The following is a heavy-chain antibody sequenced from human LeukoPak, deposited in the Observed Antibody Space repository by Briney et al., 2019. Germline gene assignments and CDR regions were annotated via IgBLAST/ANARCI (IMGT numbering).Heavy chain of an antibody. CDR1: GYTFTNYG. V-gene: IGHV1-18*01. CDR3: AREKGDWGDAFDI. Sequence: GASVKVSCKASGYTFTNYGISWVRQAPGQGLEWMGWISGYNGNTNYAQKVQGRVTMTRDTSTSTAYMELRSLRSDDTAVYYCAREKGDWGDAFDIWGQGTLVTVSS. J-gene: IGHJ3*02. D-gene: IGHD2-21*02. CDR2: ISGYNGNT.